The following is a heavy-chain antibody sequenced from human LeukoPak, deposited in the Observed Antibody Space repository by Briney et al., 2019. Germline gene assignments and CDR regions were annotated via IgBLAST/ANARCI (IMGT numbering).Heavy chain of an antibody. Sequence: ASVKVSCKASGYTFTSYYMHWVRQAPGQGLEWMGIINPSGGSTNYAQKFQGRVTMTRDTSTSTVYMELSSLRSEDTAVYYCARMVIGYGMDVWGQGTTVTVSS. CDR2: INPSGGST. J-gene: IGHJ6*02. V-gene: IGHV1-46*01. CDR3: ARMVIGYGMDV. D-gene: IGHD3-16*02. CDR1: GYTFTSYY.